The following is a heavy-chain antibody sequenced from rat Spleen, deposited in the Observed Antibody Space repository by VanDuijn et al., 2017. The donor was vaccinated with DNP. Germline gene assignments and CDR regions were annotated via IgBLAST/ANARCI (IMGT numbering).Heavy chain of an antibody. V-gene: IGHV3-1*01. CDR1: GYSITSTY. J-gene: IGHJ4*01. Sequence: EVQLQESGPGLVRPSQSLSLTCSVTGYSITSTYWGWIRKFPGNKLEWTGHISYSGSTSYNPSLKSRISITRDTSKNQFFLQVNSVNTEDTATYYCARWPGYNPPYAMDAWGQGTSVTVSS. D-gene: IGHD1-4*01. CDR3: ARWPGYNPPYAMDA. CDR2: ISYSGST.